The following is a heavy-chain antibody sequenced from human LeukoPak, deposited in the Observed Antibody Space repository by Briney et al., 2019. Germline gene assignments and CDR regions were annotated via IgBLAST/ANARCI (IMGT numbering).Heavy chain of an antibody. CDR2: INQDEI. J-gene: IGHJ4*02. Sequence: GKSLRLSCVASGFTFSSSWMSWVRQGPGKGLEWVASINQDEIHYVDAVRGRFTISRDNAKNSLYLQMNSLTADDTAVYYCAKGDTTWELPHDYWGQGTLVTVSS. CDR1: GFTFSSSW. D-gene: IGHD1-26*01. V-gene: IGHV3-7*01. CDR3: AKGDTTWELPHDY.